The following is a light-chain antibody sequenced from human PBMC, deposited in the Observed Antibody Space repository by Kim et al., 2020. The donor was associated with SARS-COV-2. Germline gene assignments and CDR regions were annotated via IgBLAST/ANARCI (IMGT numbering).Light chain of an antibody. CDR1: SADIGNNY. CDR2: DKN. CDR3: GTWDASLGGLV. J-gene: IGLJ2*01. V-gene: IGLV1-51*01. Sequence: GQKGASAWAGGSADIGNNYVTWYQRLPRAAPKRLIYDKNKRPSGIPDRFSGSKSGASAALGIAGRQTGDEADLYCGTWDASLGGLVFGGGTQLTVL.